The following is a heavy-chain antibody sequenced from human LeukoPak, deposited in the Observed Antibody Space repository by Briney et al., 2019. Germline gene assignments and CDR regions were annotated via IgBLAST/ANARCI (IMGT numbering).Heavy chain of an antibody. CDR1: GFTFSSYA. V-gene: IGHV3-30-3*01. D-gene: IGHD3-10*01. CDR2: ISYDGSNK. Sequence: PGRSLRLSCAASGFTFSSYAMHWVRQAPGKGLEWVAVISYDGSNKYCADSVKGRFTISRDNSKNTLYLQMNSLRAEDTAVYYCASAREEYNWFDPWGQGTLVTVSS. CDR3: ASAREEYNWFDP. J-gene: IGHJ5*02.